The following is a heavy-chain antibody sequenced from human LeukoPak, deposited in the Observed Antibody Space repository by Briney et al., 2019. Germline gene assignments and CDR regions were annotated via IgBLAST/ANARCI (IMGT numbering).Heavy chain of an antibody. V-gene: IGHV3-7*04. CDR3: ARGVEAARRFDY. Sequence: GGSLRLSRAASGFTFSSYWMTWVRQAPGKGLEWVANIKQDGSEKYYVDSVKGRFTISRDNAKNSLYLQMNSLRAEDTAVYYCARGVEAARRFDYWGQGTLVTVSS. D-gene: IGHD6-6*01. J-gene: IGHJ4*02. CDR1: GFTFSSYW. CDR2: IKQDGSEK.